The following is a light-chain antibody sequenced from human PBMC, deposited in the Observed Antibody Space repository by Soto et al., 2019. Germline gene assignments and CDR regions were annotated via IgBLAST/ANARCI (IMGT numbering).Light chain of an antibody. CDR3: QQSYSTPYT. CDR2: AAS. V-gene: IGKV1-39*01. CDR1: QSISSY. Sequence: DIQMTQSPSSLSASVGDRVTITCRASQSISSYLNWYQQKPGKAPKLLIYAASSLQSGVPSRFSGSGSGTDFTLIIISLQPEDFATYYCQQSYSTPYTFGQGTKVDIK. J-gene: IGKJ2*01.